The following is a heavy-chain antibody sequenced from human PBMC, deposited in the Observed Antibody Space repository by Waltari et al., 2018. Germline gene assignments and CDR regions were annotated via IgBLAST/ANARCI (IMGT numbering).Heavy chain of an antibody. V-gene: IGHV3-23*04. Sequence: EVRLVESGGAFEQQGGFLRLSCAASGFTFGGLELMWVRQAAGKGLGWVASISDGGATIHYADSVEGRFILSRDNSKNVVYLQMNSLRVEDTAVYFCARGQDIGTYRQIFDFWGRGTLVTVSS. D-gene: IGHD2-15*01. J-gene: IGHJ4*01. CDR2: ISDGGATI. CDR3: ARGQDIGTYRQIFDF. CDR1: GFTFGGLE.